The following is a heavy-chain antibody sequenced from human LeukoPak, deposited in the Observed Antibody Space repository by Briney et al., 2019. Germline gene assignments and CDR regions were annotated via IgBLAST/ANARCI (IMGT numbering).Heavy chain of an antibody. CDR1: GASVSSYY. V-gene: IGHV4-59*02. D-gene: IGHD1-1*01. CDR2: IHYSVTT. Sequence: SETLSLTCTVSGASVSSYYWSWIRQSPRKGLEWIGYIHYSVTTNYNPSLNSRVTISVDTSKNQFSLKLSSVTSADTAVYYCARVGDWNDLVYWGQGTRVTVSS. J-gene: IGHJ4*02. CDR3: ARVGDWNDLVY.